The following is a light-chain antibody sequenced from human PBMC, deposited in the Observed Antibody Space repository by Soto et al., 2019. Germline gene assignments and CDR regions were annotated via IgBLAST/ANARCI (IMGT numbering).Light chain of an antibody. V-gene: IGLV2-23*01. CDR2: EGS. Sequence: QSALTQPASVSGSPGQSXTXXXTXXXXXVGSYNLVSWYQQHPGKAPKLMIYEGSKRPSGVSNRFSGYKSGNTASLTISGLQAEDEADYYCCSYAGSSTWVFGGGTKLTVL. CDR3: CSYAGSSTWV. CDR1: XXXVGSYNL. J-gene: IGLJ3*02.